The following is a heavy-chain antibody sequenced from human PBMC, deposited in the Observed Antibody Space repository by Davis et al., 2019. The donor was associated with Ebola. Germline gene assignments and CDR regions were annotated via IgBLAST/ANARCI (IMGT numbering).Heavy chain of an antibody. Sequence: GGSLRLSCAASGFTFSGSAMHWVRQASGKGLEWVGRIRSKANSYATAYAASVKGRSTISRDDSKNTAYLQMNSLKTEDTAVYYCTRRSNCTNSCWGQGTLVTVSS. CDR3: TRRSNCTNSC. D-gene: IGHD2-8*01. CDR1: GFTFSGSA. V-gene: IGHV3-73*01. J-gene: IGHJ4*02. CDR2: IRSKANSYAT.